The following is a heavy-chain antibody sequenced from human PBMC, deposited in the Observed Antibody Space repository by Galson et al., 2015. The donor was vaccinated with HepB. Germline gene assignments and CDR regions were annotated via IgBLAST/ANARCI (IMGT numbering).Heavy chain of an antibody. D-gene: IGHD1-26*01. CDR2: FDPEDGET. CDR3: ATDLLVGATTRRAFDI. Sequence: SVKVSCKVSGYTLTELSMHWVRQAPGKGLEWMGGFDPEDGETIYAQKFQGRVTMTEDTSTDTAYMELSSLRSEDTAVYYCATDLLVGATTRRAFDIWGQGTMVTVSS. CDR1: GYTLTELS. V-gene: IGHV1-24*01. J-gene: IGHJ3*02.